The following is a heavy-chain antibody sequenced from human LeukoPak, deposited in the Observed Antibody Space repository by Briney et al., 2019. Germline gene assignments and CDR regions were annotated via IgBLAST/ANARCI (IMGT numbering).Heavy chain of an antibody. J-gene: IGHJ4*02. D-gene: IGHD3-22*01. CDR2: ISGSGGST. CDR1: GFSFSNYA. V-gene: IGHV3-23*01. Sequence: GGSLRLSYVPSGFSFSNYAMSWVRQAPGKGLEWVSSISGSGGSTHYVDSVKGRFTISRDKTKNTLYLQMNSLRAEDTAVYYCAKSSYYDASGYYREYYFDSWGQGTLVTVSS. CDR3: AKSSYYDASGYYREYYFDS.